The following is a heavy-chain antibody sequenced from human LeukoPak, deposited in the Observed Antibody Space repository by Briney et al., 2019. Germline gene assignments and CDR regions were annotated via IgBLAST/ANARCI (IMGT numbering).Heavy chain of an antibody. Sequence: GGSLRLSCAASGFPFSSYGMSWVRQAPGKGLEWVSAITGSSRSTYYADSVKGRSTISRDNAKNSLYLQMNSLRAEDTAVYYCARHVVAVGFDYWGQGTLVTVSS. CDR3: ARHVVAVGFDY. V-gene: IGHV3-23*01. J-gene: IGHJ4*02. D-gene: IGHD3-22*01. CDR2: ITGSSRST. CDR1: GFPFSSYG.